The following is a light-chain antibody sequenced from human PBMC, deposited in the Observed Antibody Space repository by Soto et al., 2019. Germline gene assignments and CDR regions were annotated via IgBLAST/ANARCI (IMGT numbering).Light chain of an antibody. V-gene: IGKV3-11*01. CDR1: QTIKTY. Sequence: EIVLTQSPATLSLSPGERATLSCRASQTIKTYLAWYQQKPGQAPRLLISDASNRATGVPARFSGSGSVTDFTLTINNLEPEDFAVYFCQQRNDWPRITFGQGTRLEIK. J-gene: IGKJ5*01. CDR3: QQRNDWPRIT. CDR2: DAS.